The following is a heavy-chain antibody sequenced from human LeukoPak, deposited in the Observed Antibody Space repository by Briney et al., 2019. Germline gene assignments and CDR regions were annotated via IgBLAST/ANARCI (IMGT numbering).Heavy chain of an antibody. Sequence: PSETLSLTCTVSGGSFSSGSYYWSWIRQPAGKGLEWIGRIYTSGSTNYNPSLKSRVTISVDTSKNQFSLKLSSVTAADTAVYYCAREYYYDSSGYYLAFDIWGQGTMVTVSS. CDR1: GGSFSSGSYY. D-gene: IGHD3-22*01. J-gene: IGHJ3*02. CDR3: AREYYYDSSGYYLAFDI. CDR2: IYTSGST. V-gene: IGHV4-61*02.